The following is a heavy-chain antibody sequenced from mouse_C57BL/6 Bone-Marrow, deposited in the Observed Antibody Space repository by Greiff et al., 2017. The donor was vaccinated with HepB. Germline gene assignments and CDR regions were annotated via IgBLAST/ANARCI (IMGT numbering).Heavy chain of an antibody. Sequence: QVQLQQSGAELVRPGSSVKVSCKASGYAFTNYLIEWVKQRPGQGLEWIGVINPGSGGTNYNEKFKGKATLTADKSSSTAYMQLSSLTSEDSAVYFCAGFFYFDVWGTGTTVTVSS. J-gene: IGHJ1*03. CDR2: INPGSGGT. CDR3: AGFFYFDV. V-gene: IGHV1-54*01. CDR1: GYAFTNYL.